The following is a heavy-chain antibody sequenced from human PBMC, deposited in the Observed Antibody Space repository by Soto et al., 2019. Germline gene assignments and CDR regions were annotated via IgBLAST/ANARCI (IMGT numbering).Heavy chain of an antibody. D-gene: IGHD2-15*01. CDR1: GFTFSSYG. CDR3: ARAVAAATWFDY. CDR2: IWYDGSNK. J-gene: IGHJ4*02. V-gene: IGHV3-33*01. Sequence: GGSLRLSCAASGFTFSSYGMHWVRQAPGKGLEWVAVIWYDGSNKYYADSVEGRFTISRDNSKNTLYLQMNSLRAEDTAVYYCARAVAAATWFDYWGQGTLVTVSS.